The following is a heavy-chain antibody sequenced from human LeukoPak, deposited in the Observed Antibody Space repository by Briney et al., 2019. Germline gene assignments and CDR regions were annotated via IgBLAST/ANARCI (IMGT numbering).Heavy chain of an antibody. Sequence: GGSLRLSCVASGFTFSSYAMSWVRQAPGKGLEWVSAISGSGGSTYYADSVNGRFTISRDNSKNTLYLQMNSLRAEDTAVYYCAKDSDLGYCSSTSCYGSGRNWFDPWGQGTLVTVSS. J-gene: IGHJ5*02. D-gene: IGHD2-2*01. CDR3: AKDSDLGYCSSTSCYGSGRNWFDP. CDR2: ISGSGGST. V-gene: IGHV3-23*01. CDR1: GFTFSSYA.